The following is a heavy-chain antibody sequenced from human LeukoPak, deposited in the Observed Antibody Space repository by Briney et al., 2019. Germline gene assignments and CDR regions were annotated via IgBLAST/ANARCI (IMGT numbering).Heavy chain of an antibody. CDR3: ARRGGGFGPYSWFDP. CDR1: GGSISSGGYY. CDR2: INHSGST. V-gene: IGHV4-34*01. J-gene: IGHJ5*02. D-gene: IGHD3-10*01. Sequence: SETLSLTCAVSGGSISSGGYYWSWIRQPPGKGLEWIGEINHSGSTNYNPSLKSRVTISVDTSKNQFSLKLSSVTAADTAVYYCARRGGGFGPYSWFDPWGQGTLVTVSS.